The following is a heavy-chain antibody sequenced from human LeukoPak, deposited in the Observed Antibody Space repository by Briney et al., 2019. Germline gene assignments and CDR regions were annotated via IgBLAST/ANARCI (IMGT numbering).Heavy chain of an antibody. CDR2: IIPIFGTA. CDR3: ARDRRMEVGATDGNDY. Sequence: GASVKVSCKASGGTFSSYAISWVRQAPGQGLGWMGRIIPIFGTANYAQKFQGRVTITTDESTSTAYMELSSLRSEDTAVYYCARDRRMEVGATDGNDYWGQGTLVTVSS. J-gene: IGHJ4*02. D-gene: IGHD1-26*01. CDR1: GGTFSSYA. V-gene: IGHV1-69*05.